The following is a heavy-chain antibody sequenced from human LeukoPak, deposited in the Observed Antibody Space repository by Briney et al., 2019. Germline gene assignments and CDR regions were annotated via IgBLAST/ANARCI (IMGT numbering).Heavy chain of an antibody. Sequence: ASVKVSCKVSGYTITELSMHWVRQAPGKGLEWMGGFDPEDGETIYAQKFQGRVTMTEDTSTDTAYMELSSLRSEDTAVYYCATAVPRIWFGELFDYWGQGTLVTVSS. V-gene: IGHV1-24*01. CDR3: ATAVPRIWFGELFDY. J-gene: IGHJ4*02. CDR1: GYTITELS. D-gene: IGHD3-10*01. CDR2: FDPEDGET.